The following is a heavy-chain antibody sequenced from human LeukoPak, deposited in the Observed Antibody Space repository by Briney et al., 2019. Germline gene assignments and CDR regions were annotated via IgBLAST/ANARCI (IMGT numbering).Heavy chain of an antibody. CDR3: APTKYSSGWPFDY. CDR1: GFTFSSYW. CDR2: INSDGSST. Sequence: PGGSLRLSCAASGFTFSSYWMHWVRQDRRKGLVWVSRINSDGSSTSYADSVKGRFTISRDNAKNTLYLQMNSLRAEDTAVYYCAPTKYSSGWPFDYWGQGTLVTVSS. J-gene: IGHJ4*02. V-gene: IGHV3-74*01. D-gene: IGHD6-19*01.